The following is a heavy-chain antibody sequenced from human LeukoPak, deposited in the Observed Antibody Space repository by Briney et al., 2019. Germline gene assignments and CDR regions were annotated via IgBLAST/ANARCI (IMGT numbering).Heavy chain of an antibody. J-gene: IGHJ4*02. CDR3: ARAISIQLWLIWAY. V-gene: IGHV1-2*02. D-gene: IGHD5-18*01. Sequence: GASVKVSCKASGYTFTGYYMHWVRQAPGQGLEWMGWINPNSGGTNYAQKFQGRVTMTRDTSISTAYVELSRLRSDDTAVYYCARAISIQLWLIWAYWGQGTLVTVSS. CDR2: INPNSGGT. CDR1: GYTFTGYY.